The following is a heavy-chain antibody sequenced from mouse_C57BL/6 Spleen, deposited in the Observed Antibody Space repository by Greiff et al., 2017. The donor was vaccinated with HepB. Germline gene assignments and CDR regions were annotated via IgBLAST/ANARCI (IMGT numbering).Heavy chain of an antibody. V-gene: IGHV1-80*01. Sequence: VQLQQSGAELVKPGASVKISCKASGYAFSSYWMNWVKQRPGKGLEWIGQIYPGDGDTNYNGKFKGKATLTADKSSSTAYMQLSSLTSEDSAVYFCARKEAGTSWFAYWGQGTLVTVSA. CDR1: GYAFSSYW. J-gene: IGHJ3*01. D-gene: IGHD4-1*01. CDR3: ARKEAGTSWFAY. CDR2: IYPGDGDT.